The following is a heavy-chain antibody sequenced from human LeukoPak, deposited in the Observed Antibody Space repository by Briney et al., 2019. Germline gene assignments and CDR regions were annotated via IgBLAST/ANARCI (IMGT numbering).Heavy chain of an antibody. D-gene: IGHD2-2*01. CDR2: IHTSGST. Sequence: SETLSLTCTVSGGSISSYYWSWIRQPAGKGLEWIRRIHTSGSTNYNPSLKSRVTMSVDTSKNQFSLKLSSVTAADTAVYYCARDSEVVVVPAAPWGWFDPWGQGTLVTVSS. J-gene: IGHJ5*02. CDR3: ARDSEVVVVPAAPWGWFDP. V-gene: IGHV4-4*07. CDR1: GGSISSYY.